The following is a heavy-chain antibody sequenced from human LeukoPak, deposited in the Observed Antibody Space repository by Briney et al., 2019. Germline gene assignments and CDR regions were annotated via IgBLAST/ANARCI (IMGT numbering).Heavy chain of an antibody. V-gene: IGHV1-8*03. Sequence: ASVKVSCKASGYTFTSYDINWVRQATGQGLEWMGWMNPNSGNTGSAQKFQGRVTITRNTSISTAYMELSSLRSEDTAVYYCATVNSGYHYFDYWGQGTLVTVSS. D-gene: IGHD3-22*01. CDR3: ATVNSGYHYFDY. J-gene: IGHJ4*02. CDR2: MNPNSGNT. CDR1: GYTFTSYD.